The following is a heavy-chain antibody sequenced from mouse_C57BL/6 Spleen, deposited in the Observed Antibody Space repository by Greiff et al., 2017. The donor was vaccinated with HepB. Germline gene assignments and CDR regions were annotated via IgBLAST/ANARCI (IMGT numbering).Heavy chain of an antibody. J-gene: IGHJ4*01. CDR3: ASSGDYYAMDY. CDR2: INPNNGGT. CDR1: GYTFTDYY. Sequence: VQLQQSGPELVKPGASVKISCKASGYTFTDYYMNWVKQSHGKSLEWIGDINPNNGGTSYNQKFKGKATLTVDKSSSTAYMGLRSLTSEDYAVYYCASSGDYYAMDYWGQGTSVTVSS. V-gene: IGHV1-26*01.